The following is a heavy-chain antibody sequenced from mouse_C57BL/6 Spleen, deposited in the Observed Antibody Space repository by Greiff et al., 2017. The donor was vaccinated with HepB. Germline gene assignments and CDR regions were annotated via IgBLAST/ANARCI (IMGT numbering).Heavy chain of an antibody. D-gene: IGHD2-2*01. J-gene: IGHJ3*01. CDR1: GYTFTDYY. V-gene: IGHV1-26*01. CDR3: ARFYYGYGAY. Sequence: VQLQQSGPELVKPGASVKISCKASGYTFTDYYMNWVKQSHGKSLEWIGDINPNNGGTSYNQKFKGKATLTVDKSSSTAYMELRSLTSEDSAVYYCARFYYGYGAYWGQGTLVTVSA. CDR2: INPNNGGT.